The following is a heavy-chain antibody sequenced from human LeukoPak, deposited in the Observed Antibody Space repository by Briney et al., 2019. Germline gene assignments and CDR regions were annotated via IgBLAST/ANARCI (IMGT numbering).Heavy chain of an antibody. D-gene: IGHD3-10*01. Sequence: ASVKVSCKVSRYTLKELSMHWVRQAPGKGLEWMGGFDPEDGETLYAQKFQGRVSMTEDTSTDTAYVELSSLKYEDTAVYYCAPTYGSARWYWFDPWGQGTLVTVSS. V-gene: IGHV1-24*01. J-gene: IGHJ5*02. CDR1: RYTLKELS. CDR3: APTYGSARWYWFDP. CDR2: FDPEDGET.